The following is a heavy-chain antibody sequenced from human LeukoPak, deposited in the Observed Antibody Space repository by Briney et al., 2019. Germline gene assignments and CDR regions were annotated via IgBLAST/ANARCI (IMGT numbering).Heavy chain of an antibody. CDR3: AKVASIAVAGAVDY. CDR1: GFTFDDYA. D-gene: IGHD6-19*01. CDR2: ISWNSGSI. J-gene: IGHJ4*02. V-gene: IGHV3-9*01. Sequence: ALRLSCAASGFTFDDYAMHWVRQAPGKGLEWVSGISWNSGSIGYADSVKGRFTISRDNAKNSLYLQMNSLRAEDTALYYCAKVASIAVAGAVDYWGQGTLVTVSS.